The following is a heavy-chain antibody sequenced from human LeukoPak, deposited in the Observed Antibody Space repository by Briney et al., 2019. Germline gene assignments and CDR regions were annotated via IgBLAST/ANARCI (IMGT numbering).Heavy chain of an antibody. J-gene: IGHJ4*02. CDR3: ARHRSCSTNCCYLDY. CDR2: ISSSGSTI. V-gene: IGHV3-48*03. CDR1: GFTFSSYE. D-gene: IGHD2-2*01. Sequence: GGSLRLSCEASGFTFSSYEMSWVRQAPGKGLEWVSYISSSGSTIYYAKSVEGRFTISRDNAKNSLYLQINSLRAEDTAVYYCARHRSCSTNCCYLDYWGQGTLVTVSS.